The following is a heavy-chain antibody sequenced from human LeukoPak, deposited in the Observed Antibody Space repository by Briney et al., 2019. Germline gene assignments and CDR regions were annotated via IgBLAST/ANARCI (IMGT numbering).Heavy chain of an antibody. J-gene: IGHJ4*02. CDR1: GYTFTDYY. CDR3: ARANFLYCSSSTCLFDY. D-gene: IGHD2-2*01. V-gene: IGHV1-2*02. CDR2: INPNDGDT. Sequence: ASVKVSCKASGYTFTDYYMHWVRQAPGQGFEWMGWINPNDGDTNYAQKFQGRVTMTRDTSISTAHMEVSKLRSDDTAVYYCARANFLYCSSSTCLFDYWGQGTLVTVSS.